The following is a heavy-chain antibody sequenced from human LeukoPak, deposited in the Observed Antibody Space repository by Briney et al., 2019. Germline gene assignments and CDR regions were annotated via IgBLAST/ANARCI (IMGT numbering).Heavy chain of an antibody. J-gene: IGHJ3*02. CDR1: GFTFNNAW. Sequence: GGSLRLSCAASGFTFNNAWMSWVRQAPGKGLEWVANIKQDGSEKYYVDSVKGRFTISRDNAKNSLYLQMNSLRAEDTAVYYCARDARYDAFDIWGQGTMVTVSS. D-gene: IGHD3-9*01. CDR3: ARDARYDAFDI. V-gene: IGHV3-7*01. CDR2: IKQDGSEK.